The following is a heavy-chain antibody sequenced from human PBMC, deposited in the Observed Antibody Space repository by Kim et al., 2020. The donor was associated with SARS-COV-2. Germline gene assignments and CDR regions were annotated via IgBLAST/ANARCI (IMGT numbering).Heavy chain of an antibody. CDR1: GFTFSSYA. J-gene: IGHJ4*02. CDR3: AKDPFYHVWSGYYFDN. CDR2: ISGSGGST. V-gene: IGHV3-23*01. Sequence: GGSLRLSCAASGFTFSSYALSWVRQAPGKGLEWVSTISGSGGSTYYADSVKGRFTISRDNSKNTLYLQMNSLRAEDTAVYYCAKDPFYHVWSGYYFDNWGQGTLVTVSS. D-gene: IGHD3-3*01.